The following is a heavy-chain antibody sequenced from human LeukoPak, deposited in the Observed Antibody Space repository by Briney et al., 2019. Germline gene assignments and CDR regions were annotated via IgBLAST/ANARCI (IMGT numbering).Heavy chain of an antibody. CDR1: GFTFSSYA. D-gene: IGHD6-19*01. V-gene: IGHV3-23*01. J-gene: IGHJ4*02. Sequence: GGSLRLSCAASGFTFSSYAMSWVRQAPGKGLEWVSGISGSGGSTYYADSVKGRFTISRDNSKNTLYLQMNSLRAEDTAVYYCAKGGYSSGWTDFDYWGQGTLFTVSS. CDR2: ISGSGGST. CDR3: AKGGYSSGWTDFDY.